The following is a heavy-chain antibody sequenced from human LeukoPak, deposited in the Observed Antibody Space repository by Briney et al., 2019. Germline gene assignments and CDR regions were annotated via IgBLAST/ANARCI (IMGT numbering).Heavy chain of an antibody. CDR3: ARDYGYYYYMDV. J-gene: IGHJ6*03. D-gene: IGHD4-17*01. Sequence: SETLSLTCAVYGGSFSGYYWSWIRQPPGKGLEWIGEINHSGSTNYNPSLKSRLTISVDTSKNQFSLRLRSVTAADTAVYYCARDYGYYYYMDVWGKGTTVTVSS. CDR2: INHSGST. V-gene: IGHV4-34*01. CDR1: GGSFSGYY.